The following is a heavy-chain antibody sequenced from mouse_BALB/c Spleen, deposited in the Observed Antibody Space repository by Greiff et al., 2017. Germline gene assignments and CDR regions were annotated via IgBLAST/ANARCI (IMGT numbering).Heavy chain of an antibody. CDR1: GFNIKDTY. D-gene: IGHD1-1*01. V-gene: IGHV14-3*02. Sequence: EVQRVESGAELVKPGASVKLSCTASGFNIKDTYMHWVKQRPEQGLEWIGRIDPANGNTKYDPKFQGKATITADTSSNTAYLQLSSLTSEDTAVYYCARSYGSSYGFAYWGQGTLVTVSA. CDR2: IDPANGNT. CDR3: ARSYGSSYGFAY. J-gene: IGHJ3*01.